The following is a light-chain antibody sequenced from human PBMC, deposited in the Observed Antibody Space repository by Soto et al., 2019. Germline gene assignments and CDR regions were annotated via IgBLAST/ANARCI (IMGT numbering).Light chain of an antibody. CDR1: QSVSSD. CDR2: GAS. CDR3: KRYKDWPPIT. V-gene: IGKV3-15*01. Sequence: EVVMTQSPATLSLSPGERATLSCRASQSVSSDLAWYQQKPGQAPRLLIYGASTRATDIPARFSGGGSGTEFTLTISSLQSEDFAIYYCKRYKDWPPITFGPGTRVDFK. J-gene: IGKJ3*01.